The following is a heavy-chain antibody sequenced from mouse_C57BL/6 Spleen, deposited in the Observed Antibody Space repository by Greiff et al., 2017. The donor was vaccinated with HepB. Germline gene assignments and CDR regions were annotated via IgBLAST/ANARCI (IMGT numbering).Heavy chain of an antibody. CDR1: GYTFTSYG. CDR3: ARSDYDGGDFDY. D-gene: IGHD2-4*01. Sequence: QVQLKESGAELARPGASVKLSCKASGYTFTSYGISWVKQRTGQGLEWIGEIYPRSGNTYYNEKFKGKATLTADKSSSTAYMELRSLTSEDSAVYFCARSDYDGGDFDYWGQGTTLTVSS. V-gene: IGHV1-81*01. J-gene: IGHJ2*01. CDR2: IYPRSGNT.